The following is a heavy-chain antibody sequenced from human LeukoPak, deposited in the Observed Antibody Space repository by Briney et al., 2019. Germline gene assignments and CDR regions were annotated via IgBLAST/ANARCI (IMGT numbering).Heavy chain of an antibody. J-gene: IGHJ3*02. V-gene: IGHV3-21*01. CDR2: ISTSSSYI. Sequence: PGGSLRLSCAASGFTFSSYAMNWVRQAPGKGLEWVSSISTSSSYIYSADSVRGRFTISRDNAKNSLYLQMNSLRAEDTAVYYCARLHTSGWYFDIWGQGTMVTVSS. CDR3: ARLHTSGWYFDI. D-gene: IGHD6-19*01. CDR1: GFTFSSYA.